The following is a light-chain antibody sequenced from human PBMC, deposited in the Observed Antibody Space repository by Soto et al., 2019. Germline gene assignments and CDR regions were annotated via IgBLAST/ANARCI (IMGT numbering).Light chain of an antibody. CDR1: QSVNSN. Sequence: EIVMTQSPATLSVSPGERATLSCRASQSVNSNLAWYQQKPGQAPRLVSYGASKRATGIPARFSGSGSGTEFALTISSLQSEDFAVYYCQQYNNWPPLTFGGGTKVDIK. CDR2: GAS. V-gene: IGKV3-15*01. J-gene: IGKJ4*01. CDR3: QQYNNWPPLT.